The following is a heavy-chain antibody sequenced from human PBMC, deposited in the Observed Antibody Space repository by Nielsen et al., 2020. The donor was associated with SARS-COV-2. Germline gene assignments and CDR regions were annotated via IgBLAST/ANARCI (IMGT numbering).Heavy chain of an antibody. V-gene: IGHV3-66*01. J-gene: IGHJ6*03. CDR3: ARDRIGYCSSTSCYDYYYYYYMDV. D-gene: IGHD2-2*01. Sequence: VRQAPGKGLEWVSVIYSGGSTYYADSVKGRFTISRDNSKNTLYLQMNSLRAEDTAVYYCARDRIGYCSSTSCYDYYYYYYMDVWGKGTTGTVSS. CDR2: IYSGGST.